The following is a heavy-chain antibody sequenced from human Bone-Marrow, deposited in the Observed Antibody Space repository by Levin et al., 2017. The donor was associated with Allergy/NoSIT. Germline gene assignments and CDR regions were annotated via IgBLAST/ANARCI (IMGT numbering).Heavy chain of an antibody. J-gene: IGHJ1*01. CDR2: IHHSGTA. Sequence: PSETLSLTCDVSGASLDTNYWWTWVRQAPGKGLEWIGEIHHSGTANVSPSVKNRVTMSVDTSENQFSLKLTSVNAADTAVYYCTTGGNPGYSYVLGHWGQGILVTVSS. D-gene: IGHD5-18*01. V-gene: IGHV4-4*02. CDR3: TTGGNPGYSYVLGH. CDR1: GASLDTNYW.